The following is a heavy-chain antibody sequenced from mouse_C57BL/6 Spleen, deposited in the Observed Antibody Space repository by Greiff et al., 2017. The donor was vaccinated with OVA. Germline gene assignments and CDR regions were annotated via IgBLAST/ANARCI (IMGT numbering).Heavy chain of an antibody. V-gene: IGHV2-2*01. CDR2: IWSGGST. J-gene: IGHJ4*01. D-gene: IGHD2-3*01. CDR3: ARRYDGYYVGAMDY. CDR1: GFSLTNYG. Sequence: VKLQESGPGLVQPSQSLSITCTVSGFSLTNYGVHWVRQSPGKGLEWLGVIWSGGSTDYNAAFISRLSISKDNSKSQIFFKMNSLQADDTAIYYCARRYDGYYVGAMDYWGQGTSVTVSS.